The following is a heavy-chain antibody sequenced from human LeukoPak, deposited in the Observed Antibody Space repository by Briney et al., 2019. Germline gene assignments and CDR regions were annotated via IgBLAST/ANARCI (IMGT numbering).Heavy chain of an antibody. J-gene: IGHJ4*02. V-gene: IGHV1-8*03. CDR1: GYTFTSYD. CDR3: ARSPAHRNMVRGDADY. Sequence: ASVTVSCKASGYTFTSYDINWVRQATGQGLEWMGWMNPNSGNTGYAQKFQGRVTITRNTSISTAYMELSSLRSEDTAVYYCARSPAHRNMVRGDADYWGQGTLVTVSS. D-gene: IGHD3-10*01. CDR2: MNPNSGNT.